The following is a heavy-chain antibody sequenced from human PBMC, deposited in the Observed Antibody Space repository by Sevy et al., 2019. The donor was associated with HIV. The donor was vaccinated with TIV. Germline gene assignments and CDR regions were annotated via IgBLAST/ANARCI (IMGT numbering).Heavy chain of an antibody. V-gene: IGHV3-30-3*01. CDR2: ISYDGSNK. D-gene: IGHD3-22*01. CDR1: GFTFSNYA. Sequence: GGSLRLSCAASGFTFSNYAMHWVRQAPGKGLEWVAIISYDGSNKYYADSVKGRFTISRDNSKNMLYLQMNSLRAEDTAVYYCARDPGAYGYYYYFDYWGQGTLVAVSS. CDR3: ARDPGAYGYYYYFDY. J-gene: IGHJ4*02.